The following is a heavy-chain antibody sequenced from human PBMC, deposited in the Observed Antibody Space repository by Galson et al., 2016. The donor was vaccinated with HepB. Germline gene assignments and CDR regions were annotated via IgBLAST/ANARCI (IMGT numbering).Heavy chain of an antibody. CDR1: GFLVSSSF. CDR3: ARWTAYCPRPGCPRDHDYFDP. J-gene: IGHJ5*02. V-gene: IGHV3-53*01. D-gene: IGHD4-11*01. Sequence: SLRLSCAASGFLVSSSFMSWVRQTPGTGLEWVTVMYPRGDTPYSDSVRGRFTIPRDNSRNSMSLQMTNLRVGDTAVYFCARWTAYCPRPGCPRDHDYFDPWGQGILVTVSS. CDR2: MYPRGDT.